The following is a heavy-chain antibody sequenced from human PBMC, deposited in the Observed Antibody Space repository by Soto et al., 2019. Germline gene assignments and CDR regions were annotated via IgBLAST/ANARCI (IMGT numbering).Heavy chain of an antibody. CDR2: ISGSGGST. Sequence: XVSLRLSCAASGFTFSSYAMSWVRQAPGKGLEWVSAISGSGGSTYYADSVKGRFTISRDNSKNTLYLQMNSLRAEDTAVYYCEKNSYDSSGYYYSWGQGTLVTVSS. D-gene: IGHD3-22*01. CDR1: GFTFSSYA. V-gene: IGHV3-23*01. CDR3: EKNSYDSSGYYYS. J-gene: IGHJ4*02.